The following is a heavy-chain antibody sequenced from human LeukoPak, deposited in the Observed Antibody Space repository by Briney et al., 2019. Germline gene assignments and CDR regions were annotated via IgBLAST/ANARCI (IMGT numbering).Heavy chain of an antibody. CDR2: IYYSGST. D-gene: IGHD6-13*01. CDR1: GGSISSSSYY. J-gene: IGHJ5*02. CDR3: ARVIAPKIAAAGTGWFDP. V-gene: IGHV4-39*07. Sequence: SETLSLTCTVSGGSISSSSYYWGWIRQPPGKGLEWIGSIYYSGSTYYNASLKSRVTISVDTSKNQFSLKLSSVTAADTAVYYCARVIAPKIAAAGTGWFDPWGQGTLVTVSS.